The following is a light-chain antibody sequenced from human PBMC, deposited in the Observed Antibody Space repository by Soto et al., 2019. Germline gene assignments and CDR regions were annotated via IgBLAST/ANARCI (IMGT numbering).Light chain of an antibody. V-gene: IGLV2-23*01. CDR3: CSYAGSSTYV. J-gene: IGLJ1*01. Sequence: LTQPASVSGSPGQSITISCTGTSSDFGSYNLVSWYQQHPGKAPKLMIYEDSKRPSGVSNRFSGSKSGNTASLTISGLQAEDDADYYCCSYAGSSTYVLGTGTRSPS. CDR2: EDS. CDR1: SSDFGSYNL.